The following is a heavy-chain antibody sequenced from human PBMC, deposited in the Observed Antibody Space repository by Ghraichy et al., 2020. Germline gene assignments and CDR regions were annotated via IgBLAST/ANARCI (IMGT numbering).Heavy chain of an antibody. CDR2: IDSTDSQ. CDR3: ARQSLTYLGADPYSAMDV. Sequence: SGPTLVKPSQTLTLTCSVSGFALTNPSMRVSWIRQPPGKALECLALIDSTDSQFYNPSLKTRLIISRDTSKNQVVLTMTNVDPLDTGTYFCARQSLTYLGADPYSAMDVWGQGTTVTVSS. D-gene: IGHD2-21*01. V-gene: IGHV2-70*04. J-gene: IGHJ6*02. CDR1: GFALTNPSMR.